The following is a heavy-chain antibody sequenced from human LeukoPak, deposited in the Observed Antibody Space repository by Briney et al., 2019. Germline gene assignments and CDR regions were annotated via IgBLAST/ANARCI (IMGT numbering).Heavy chain of an antibody. CDR2: IYRSGNT. CDR3: AAHYYGDSLNYFDY. CDR1: GYSISSGYY. V-gene: IGHV4-38-2*02. J-gene: IGHJ4*02. Sequence: KPSETLSLTCTVSGYSISSGYYWGWIRQPPGKGPEWIGSIYRSGNTYYNPSLKSRVTVSVDTSKNQFYLNLKSVTAADAAVYYCAAHYYGDSLNYFDYWGQGALVTVSP. D-gene: IGHD4-17*01.